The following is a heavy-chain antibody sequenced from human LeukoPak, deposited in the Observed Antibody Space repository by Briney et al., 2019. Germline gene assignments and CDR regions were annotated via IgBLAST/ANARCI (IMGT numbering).Heavy chain of an antibody. J-gene: IGHJ5*02. V-gene: IGHV1-2*02. D-gene: IGHD6-13*01. CDR1: GYTFSGYY. CDR3: ARDSTSSSWYRRGWFDP. CDR2: INPNSGGT. Sequence: ASVKVSCKASGYTFSGYYMHWVRQAPGQGLEWTGWINPNSGGTNYAQKFQGRVTMTRDTSISTAYMELSRLRSDDTAVYYCARDSTSSSWYRRGWFDPWGQGTLVTVS.